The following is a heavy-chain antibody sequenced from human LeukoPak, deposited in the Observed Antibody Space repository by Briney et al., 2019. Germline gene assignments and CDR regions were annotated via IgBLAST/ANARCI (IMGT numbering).Heavy chain of an antibody. CDR1: GYTFTAYY. CDR3: AREGDDGSSGTFDY. D-gene: IGHD1/OR15-1a*01. V-gene: IGHV1-46*01. Sequence: ASVKVSCKASGYTFTAYYMHWVRQAPGQGLEWMGWINPSGGSTRYAQKFQGRVTMTRDTSTSTVFLELSSLRSDVTAVYYCAREGDDGSSGTFDYWGQGTLVTVSS. J-gene: IGHJ4*02. CDR2: INPSGGST.